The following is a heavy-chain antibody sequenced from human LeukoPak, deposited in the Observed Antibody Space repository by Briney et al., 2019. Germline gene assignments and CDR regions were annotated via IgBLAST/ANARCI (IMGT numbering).Heavy chain of an antibody. V-gene: IGHV4-59*08. CDR3: ARQEKTYDILTGYYNNWFDP. Sequence: SETLSLTCTVSGGSISSYYWSWIRQPPGKGLEWIGYIYYSGSPNYNPSLKSRVTISVDTSKNQFSLKLSSVTAADTAVYYCARQEKTYDILTGYYNNWFDPWGQGTLVTVSS. D-gene: IGHD3-9*01. CDR2: IYYSGSP. CDR1: GGSISSYY. J-gene: IGHJ5*02.